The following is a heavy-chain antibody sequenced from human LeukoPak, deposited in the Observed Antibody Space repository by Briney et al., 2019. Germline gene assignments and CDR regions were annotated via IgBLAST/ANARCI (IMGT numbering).Heavy chain of an antibody. Sequence: PGGSLRLSCAASGFTFSSYAMTWVRQAPGKGREWVSSISGTGGSTFYADSVKGRFTISRDNSKNTLYLQMNSLRAEDTAIYYCAKEREAYCSGGSCYGSDKLFPADYWGQGSLVTVSS. CDR2: ISGTGGST. CDR1: GFTFSSYA. CDR3: AKEREAYCSGGSCYGSDKLFPADY. J-gene: IGHJ4*02. D-gene: IGHD2-15*01. V-gene: IGHV3-23*01.